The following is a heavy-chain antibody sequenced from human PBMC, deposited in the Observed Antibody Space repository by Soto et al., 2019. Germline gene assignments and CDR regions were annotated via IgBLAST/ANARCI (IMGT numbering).Heavy chain of an antibody. J-gene: IGHJ4*02. CDR1: GFTFGYYA. D-gene: IGHD3-3*01. CDR3: TREEYDFWSGYLYYFDY. CDR2: IRSKAYGGTT. Sequence: GGSLRLSCTASGFTFGYYAMSWVRQAPGKGLEWVGFIRSKAYGGTTEYAASVKGRFTISRDDSKSIAYLQMNSLKTEDTAVYYCTREEYDFWSGYLYYFDYWGQGTLVTVSS. V-gene: IGHV3-49*04.